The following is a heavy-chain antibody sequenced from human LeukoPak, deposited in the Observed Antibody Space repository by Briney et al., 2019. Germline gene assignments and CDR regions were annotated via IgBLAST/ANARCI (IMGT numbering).Heavy chain of an antibody. CDR3: ASLPTYYDILTGLEDWFDP. CDR2: ISSSSSYI. Sequence: PGGSLRLSCAASGSTFSSYSMNWVRQAPGKGLEWVSSISSSSSYIYYADSVKGRFTISRDNAKNSLYLQMNSLRAEDTAVYYCASLPTYYDILTGLEDWFDPWGQGTLVTVSS. V-gene: IGHV3-21*01. CDR1: GSTFSSYS. J-gene: IGHJ5*02. D-gene: IGHD3-9*01.